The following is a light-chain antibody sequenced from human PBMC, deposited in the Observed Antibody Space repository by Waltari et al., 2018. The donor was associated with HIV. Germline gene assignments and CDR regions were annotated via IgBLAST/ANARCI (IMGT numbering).Light chain of an antibody. CDR1: STYVDTF. J-gene: IGLJ1*01. CDR2: DVN. V-gene: IGLV2-11*01. CDR3: CSHAGNFIFA. Sequence: QSALTQPHSVSGSPGQSLTISCPGTSTYVDTFVSWYQQHPGKAQKVIIYDVNKRHSGVHDRFSGSKSGNTAFLSIAGLQSDDESEYHCCSHAGNFIFAFGSGTNVTVL.